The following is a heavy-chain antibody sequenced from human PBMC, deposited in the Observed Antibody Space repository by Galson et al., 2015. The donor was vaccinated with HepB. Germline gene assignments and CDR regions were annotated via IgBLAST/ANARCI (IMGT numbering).Heavy chain of an antibody. CDR2: FDPEDGET. CDR1: GYTLTELS. Sequence: SVKVSCKVSGYTLTELSMHWVRQAPGKGLEWMGGFDPEDGETIYAQKFQGRVTMTEDTSTDTAYMELSSLRSEDTAVCYCATDRGYSYGYSRFDYWGQGTLVTVSS. J-gene: IGHJ4*02. V-gene: IGHV1-24*01. D-gene: IGHD5-18*01. CDR3: ATDRGYSYGYSRFDY.